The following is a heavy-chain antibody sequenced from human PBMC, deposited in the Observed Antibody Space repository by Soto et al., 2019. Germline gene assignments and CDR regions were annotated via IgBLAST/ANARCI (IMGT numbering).Heavy chain of an antibody. CDR2: ISGSGDLT. D-gene: IGHD6-13*01. CDR3: AKIPIYNSAAGKWDWFDP. J-gene: IGHJ5*02. CDR1: GFTFSSYA. Sequence: GGSLRLSCAASGFTFSSYAMSWVRQAPGKGLEWVSGISGSGDLTYYADSVKGRSTISRDNSKNTLYLQMNSLRDEDTAVYYCAKIPIYNSAAGKWDWFDPWGQGTLVTVSS. V-gene: IGHV3-23*01.